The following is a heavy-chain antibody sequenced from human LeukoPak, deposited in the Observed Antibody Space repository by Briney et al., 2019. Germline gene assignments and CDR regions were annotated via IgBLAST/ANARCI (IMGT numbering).Heavy chain of an antibody. CDR1: GFTFSSYA. CDR2: IWYDGSNK. D-gene: IGHD6-19*01. CDR3: ARGWAIAVAGILVPGPFDY. V-gene: IGHV3-33*08. Sequence: RPGRSLRLSCAASGFTFSSYAMHWVRQAPGKGLEWVAVIWYDGSNKYYADSVKGRFTISRDNSKNTLYLQMNSLRAEDTAVYYCARGWAIAVAGILVPGPFDYWGQGTLVTVSS. J-gene: IGHJ4*02.